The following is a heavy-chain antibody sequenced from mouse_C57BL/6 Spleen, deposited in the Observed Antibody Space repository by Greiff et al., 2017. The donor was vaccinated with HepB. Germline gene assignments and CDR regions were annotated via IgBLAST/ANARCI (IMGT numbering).Heavy chain of an antibody. CDR3: ARGYGSSYVSWFAY. Sequence: QVQLQQSGAELARPGASVKLSCKASGYTFTSYGISWVKQRTGQGLEWIGEIYPRSGNTYYNEKFKGKATLTADKSSSTAYMQLSSLTSEDSAVYFSARGYGSSYVSWFAYWGQGTLVTVAA. J-gene: IGHJ3*01. V-gene: IGHV1-81*01. CDR2: IYPRSGNT. CDR1: GYTFTSYG. D-gene: IGHD1-1*01.